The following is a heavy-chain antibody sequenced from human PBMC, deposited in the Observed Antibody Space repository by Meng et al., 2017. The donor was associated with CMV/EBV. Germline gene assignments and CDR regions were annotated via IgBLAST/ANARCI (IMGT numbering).Heavy chain of an antibody. V-gene: IGHV3-48*03. CDR1: GFTFSSYE. D-gene: IGHD2-2*01. CDR2: ISSSGSTI. Sequence: GSRKISCAASGFTFSSYEMNWVRQAPGKGLEWVSYISSSGSTIYYADSVKGRFTISRDNAKNSLYLQMNSLRAEDTAVYYCARDFSFCSSTSCYPTEFDYWGQGTLVTVSS. J-gene: IGHJ4*02. CDR3: ARDFSFCSSTSCYPTEFDY.